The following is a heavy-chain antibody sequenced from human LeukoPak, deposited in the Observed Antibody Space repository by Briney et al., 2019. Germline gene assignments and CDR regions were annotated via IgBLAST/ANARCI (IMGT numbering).Heavy chain of an antibody. D-gene: IGHD3-3*01. V-gene: IGHV4-4*02. J-gene: IGHJ4*02. CDR1: GDSIINYNW. CDR3: ASGGYDFWSGSVGY. CDR2: VYHSGST. Sequence: PSETLSLTCAVSGDSIINYNWWSWVRQPPGKGLEWIGDVYHSGSTNYNPSLKSRVTISVDKSKNQFSLKLSSVTAEDTAVYYCASGGYDFWSGSVGYWGQGTLVTVSS.